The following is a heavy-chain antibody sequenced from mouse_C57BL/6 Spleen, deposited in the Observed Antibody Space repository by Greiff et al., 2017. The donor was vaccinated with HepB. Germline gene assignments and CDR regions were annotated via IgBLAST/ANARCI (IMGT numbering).Heavy chain of an antibody. CDR1: GFTFSSYA. J-gene: IGHJ3*01. Sequence: EVMLVESGGGLVKPGGSLKLSCAASGFTFSSYAMSWVRQTPEKRLEWVATISDGGSYTYYPDNVKGRFTISRDNAKNNLYLQMSHLKSEETAMYYCARDGTGTGFAYWGQGTLVTVSA. CDR2: ISDGGSYT. CDR3: ARDGTGTGFAY. D-gene: IGHD4-1*01. V-gene: IGHV5-4*01.